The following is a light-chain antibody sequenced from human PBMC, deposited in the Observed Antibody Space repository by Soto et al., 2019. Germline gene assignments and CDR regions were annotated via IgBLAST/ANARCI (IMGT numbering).Light chain of an antibody. Sequence: DIQMTQSPSTLSASVGDRVTITCRASQSIGSWLAWYQQKPGKAPKFLIYKASILENGVPSRFSGSGSGTEFTLSISSLQPDDFATYYCQQYNTCPAWTFGQGTKVEIK. CDR2: KAS. CDR1: QSIGSW. J-gene: IGKJ1*01. CDR3: QQYNTCPAWT. V-gene: IGKV1-5*03.